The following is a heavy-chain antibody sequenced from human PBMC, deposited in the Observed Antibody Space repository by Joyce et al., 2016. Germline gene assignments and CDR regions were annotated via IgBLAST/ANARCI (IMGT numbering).Heavy chain of an antibody. V-gene: IGHV3-21*02. J-gene: IGHJ6*02. CDR2: ISGDRRFI. CDR1: GFMFRTSS. Sequence: EVQLVEPGGGLVKPGGSLKISCSASGFMFRTSSMSWFRQAPGKGLDWVSAISGDRRFIFHADSGRGRFTVSRDNAENSLYLQMKSLRVEDTAVYFCARGGLVYDYSMDVWGQGTTVIVSS. D-gene: IGHD2-21*01. CDR3: ARGGLVYDYSMDV.